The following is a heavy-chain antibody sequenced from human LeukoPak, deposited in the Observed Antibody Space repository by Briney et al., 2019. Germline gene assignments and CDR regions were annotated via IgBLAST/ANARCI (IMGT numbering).Heavy chain of an antibody. CDR3: AVSYGSGVADYYYYYGMDV. CDR2: ISAYNGNT. J-gene: IGHJ6*02. D-gene: IGHD3-10*01. Sequence: ASVKVSCKASGYTFTSSGISWVRQAPGQGREWMGWISAYNGNTNYAQKLQGRVTMATDTSTSTAYMELRSLRSDDTAVYYCAVSYGSGVADYYYYYGMDVWGQGTTVTVSS. CDR1: GYTFTSSG. V-gene: IGHV1-18*01.